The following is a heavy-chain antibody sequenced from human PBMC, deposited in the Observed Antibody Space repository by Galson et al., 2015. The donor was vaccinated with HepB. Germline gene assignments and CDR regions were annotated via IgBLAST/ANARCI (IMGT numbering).Heavy chain of an antibody. D-gene: IGHD6-13*01. J-gene: IGHJ6*02. V-gene: IGHV3-23*01. Sequence: SLRLSCAASGFTFSSYAISWVRQAPGKGLEWVSTISGGGDGTYYADSVKGRFTVSRDNAKNTLSLQMNSLRDEDTAVYYCAKRLGTGAARGLDVWGQGTPVTVSS. CDR1: GFTFSSYA. CDR2: ISGGGDGT. CDR3: AKRLGTGAARGLDV.